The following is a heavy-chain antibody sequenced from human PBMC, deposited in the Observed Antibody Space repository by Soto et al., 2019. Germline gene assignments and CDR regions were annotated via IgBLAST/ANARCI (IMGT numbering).Heavy chain of an antibody. CDR1: GYTFTSYD. V-gene: IGHV1-8*01. CDR3: AREFEYRVSFDI. J-gene: IGHJ3*02. Sequence: ASVKVSCKASGYTFTSYDINWVRQATGQGLEWMGWMNPNSGNTGYAQKFQGRVTMTRNTSISTAYMELSSLRSEDTAVYYCAREFEYRVSFDIWGQGTMVTVSS. CDR2: MNPNSGNT. D-gene: IGHD6-6*01.